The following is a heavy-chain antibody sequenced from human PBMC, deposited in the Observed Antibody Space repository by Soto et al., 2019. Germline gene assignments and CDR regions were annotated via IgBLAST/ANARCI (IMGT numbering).Heavy chain of an antibody. CDR2: IYSGGST. Sequence: GGSLRLSCAASGVTVSSNYMSWVRQAPGKGLEWVSVIYSGGSTYYADSVKGRFTISRDNSKNTLYLQMNSLRAEDTAVYYCARDRRSTGTDAFDIWGQGTMVTVSS. D-gene: IGHD1-1*01. V-gene: IGHV3-66*01. CDR1: GVTVSSNY. J-gene: IGHJ3*02. CDR3: ARDRRSTGTDAFDI.